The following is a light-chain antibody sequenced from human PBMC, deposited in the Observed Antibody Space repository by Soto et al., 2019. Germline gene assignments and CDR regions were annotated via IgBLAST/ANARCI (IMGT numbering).Light chain of an antibody. V-gene: IGLV2-8*01. Sequence: QSVLTQPPSASGSPGQSVTISCTGTSSDVGDYYVSWYQQHPGKAPKLMIYEVSKRPSGVPDRFSGSKSGNTASLTVSGLQAEDEADYYCSSYAGSNNWVFGGGTKLTVL. CDR2: EVS. CDR1: SSDVGDYY. J-gene: IGLJ3*02. CDR3: SSYAGSNNWV.